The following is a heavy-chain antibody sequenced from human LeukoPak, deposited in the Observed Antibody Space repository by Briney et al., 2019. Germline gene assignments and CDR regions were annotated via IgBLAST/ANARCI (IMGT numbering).Heavy chain of an antibody. V-gene: IGHV4-34*01. CDR3: ARLRWYYYGSGSFDY. CDR1: GGSFSGYY. J-gene: IGHJ4*02. D-gene: IGHD3-10*01. Sequence: KPSETLSLTCAVYGGSFSGYYWGWIRQPPGKGLEWIGEINHSGSTNYNLSLKSRVTISVDTSKNQFSLKLSSVTAADTAVYYCARLRWYYYGSGSFDYWGQGTLVTVSS. CDR2: INHSGST.